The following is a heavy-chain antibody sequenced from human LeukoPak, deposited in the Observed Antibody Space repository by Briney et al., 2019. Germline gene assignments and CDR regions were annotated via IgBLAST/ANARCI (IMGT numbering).Heavy chain of an antibody. CDR3: ARDQHPWQQLVD. J-gene: IGHJ4*02. V-gene: IGHV4-59*12. D-gene: IGHD6-13*01. Sequence: SETLSLTCIVSGGSISSYSWNWIRQSPGKGLEWVGYISHSGTTSYNPSLKSRVTISVDTSKNQLSLKLTSVTAADTAVYYCARDQHPWQQLVDWGQGTLVTVSS. CDR1: GGSISSYS. CDR2: ISHSGTT.